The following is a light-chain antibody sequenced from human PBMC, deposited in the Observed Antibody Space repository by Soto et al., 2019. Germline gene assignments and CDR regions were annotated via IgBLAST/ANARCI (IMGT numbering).Light chain of an antibody. CDR1: QSISRS. CDR3: RQYNSWPPGT. J-gene: IGKJ2*01. CDR2: DAS. V-gene: IGKV3-15*01. Sequence: EIVMTQSPATLSLSPGQRATLSCRASQSISRSLAWYQQKPGQAPRLLISDASTRATGIPARFSGSGSGTEFTLTISSLQSEDFALYYCRQYNSWPPGTFGQGTKVDIK.